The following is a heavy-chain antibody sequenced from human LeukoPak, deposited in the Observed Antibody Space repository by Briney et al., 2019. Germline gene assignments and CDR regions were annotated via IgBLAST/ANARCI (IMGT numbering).Heavy chain of an antibody. CDR2: ISGSGGST. CDR1: GFTFSSYA. CDR3: ARDLREQWLVPPPRVY. V-gene: IGHV3-23*01. J-gene: IGHJ4*02. D-gene: IGHD6-19*01. Sequence: PGGSLRLSCAASGFTFSSYAMSWVRQAPGKGLEWVSAISGSGGSTYYADSVKGRFTISRDNSKNTLYLQMNSLRAEDTAVYYCARDLREQWLVPPPRVYWGQGTLVTVSS.